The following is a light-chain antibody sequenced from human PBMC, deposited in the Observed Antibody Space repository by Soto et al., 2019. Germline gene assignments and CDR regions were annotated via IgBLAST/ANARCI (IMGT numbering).Light chain of an antibody. CDR1: NIGSKS. CDR3: QVWDSSSDHPGV. J-gene: IGLJ1*01. Sequence: SYELTQPPSVSVAPGKTARITCGGNNIGSKSVHWYQQKPGQAPVLVIYYDSDRPSGIPERFSGSNSGNTATLTIIRVEAGDEADYYWQVWDSSSDHPGVFGTGTKLTVL. CDR2: YDS. V-gene: IGLV3-21*04.